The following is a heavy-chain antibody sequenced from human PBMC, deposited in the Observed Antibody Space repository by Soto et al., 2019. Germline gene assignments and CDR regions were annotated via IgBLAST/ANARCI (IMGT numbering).Heavy chain of an antibody. CDR2: IDPSDSYT. D-gene: IGHD1-1*01. CDR1: GYSFTSYW. J-gene: IGHJ4*01. CDR3: ARLHESDGDNGLTFDY. Sequence: PGESLKISCKVSGYSFTSYWISWVRQMPGKGLEWMGRIDPSDSYTNYSPSFQGHVTISADKSISTAYLQWSSLKASDTAMYYCARLHESDGDNGLTFDYCGQGTLVTVS. V-gene: IGHV5-10-1*01.